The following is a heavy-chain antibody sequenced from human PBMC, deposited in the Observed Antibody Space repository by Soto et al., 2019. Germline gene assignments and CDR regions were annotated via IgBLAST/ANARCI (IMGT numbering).Heavy chain of an antibody. CDR2: IYWDDDK. V-gene: IGHV2-5*02. CDR3: AHLTYYFDSSAYYWYFDL. CDR1: GFSLSTSGVG. Sequence: QITLKESGPTLVKPTQTLTLTCTFSGFSLSTSGVGVGWIRQPPGKALEWLALIYWDDDKRYSPSLKSRLTITKDTSKTQVVLTMTNMHPVDTATYYCAHLTYYFDSSAYYWYFDLWGRGTLVTVSS. J-gene: IGHJ2*01. D-gene: IGHD3-22*01.